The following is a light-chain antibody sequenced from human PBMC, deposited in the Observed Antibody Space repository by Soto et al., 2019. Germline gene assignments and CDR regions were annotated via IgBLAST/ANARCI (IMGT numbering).Light chain of an antibody. CDR2: KGT. Sequence: QSALAQPASVSGSPGQSITISCTGTSSDVGAYDSVSWYQQHPHKAPQVIIYKGTRRPSGVSNRFSGSTSGNAASLTISGLQADDEADYFCCSYAPESTYVFGTGTKVTVL. CDR3: CSYAPESTYV. CDR1: SSDVGAYDS. J-gene: IGLJ1*01. V-gene: IGLV2-23*01.